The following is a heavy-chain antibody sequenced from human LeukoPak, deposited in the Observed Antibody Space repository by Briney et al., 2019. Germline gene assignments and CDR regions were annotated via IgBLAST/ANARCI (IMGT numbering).Heavy chain of an antibody. V-gene: IGHV1-3*01. Sequence: ASVKVSCKASGYIFTKYVVHWVRQAPGQRPEWMGWIKAGNGDTKYSQNFQVRLTITRDTSASTVYMELSSLTSEDTALYYCARDDCGDTCYPGGYWGQGTLVTVSS. CDR2: IKAGNGDT. J-gene: IGHJ4*02. D-gene: IGHD2-21*01. CDR1: GYIFTKYV. CDR3: ARDDCGDTCYPGGY.